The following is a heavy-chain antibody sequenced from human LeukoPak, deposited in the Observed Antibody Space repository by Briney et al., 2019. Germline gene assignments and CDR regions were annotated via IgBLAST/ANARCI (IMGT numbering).Heavy chain of an antibody. D-gene: IGHD3-16*02. CDR3: ARLEVTFGGVIAA. J-gene: IGHJ5*02. Sequence: SETLSLTCTVSGGSISSYYWSWIRQPPGKGLEWIGYIYYSGSTNYNPSLKSRVTISVDTSKNQFSLKLSSVTAADTAVYYCARLEVTFGGVIAAWGQGTLVTVSS. CDR2: IYYSGST. CDR1: GGSISSYY. V-gene: IGHV4-59*01.